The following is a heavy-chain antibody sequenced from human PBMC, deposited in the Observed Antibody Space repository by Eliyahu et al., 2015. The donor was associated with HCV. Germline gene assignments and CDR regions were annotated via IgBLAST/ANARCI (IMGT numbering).Heavy chain of an antibody. CDR2: IWYDGSNK. CDR3: ARDAYDFWSGLFSYYGMDV. CDR1: GFTFXXYG. J-gene: IGHJ6*02. V-gene: IGHV3-33*01. D-gene: IGHD3-3*01. Sequence: QVQLVESGGGVVQPGRSLRLSCAAXGFTFXXYGXHWVRQXPGKGLEWVAVIWYDGSNKYYADSVKGRFTISRDNSKNTLYLQMNSLRAEDTAVYYCARDAYDFWSGLFSYYGMDVWGQGTTVTVSS.